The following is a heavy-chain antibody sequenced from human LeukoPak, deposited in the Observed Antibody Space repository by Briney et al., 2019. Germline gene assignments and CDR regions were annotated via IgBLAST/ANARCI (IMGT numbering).Heavy chain of an antibody. J-gene: IGHJ4*02. V-gene: IGHV4-34*01. CDR1: SGSFSGYY. CDR3: VRGFSGVVGDH. D-gene: IGHD3-10*01. CDR2: IKDGGIT. Sequence: PSETLSLTRTVYSGSFSGYYWSWIRLPPGKGLEWIGEIKDGGITNYNPSLRSRVTISKDTSNNQLSLKLHSATAADTAVYYCVRGFSGVVGDHWGQGSLVTVSS.